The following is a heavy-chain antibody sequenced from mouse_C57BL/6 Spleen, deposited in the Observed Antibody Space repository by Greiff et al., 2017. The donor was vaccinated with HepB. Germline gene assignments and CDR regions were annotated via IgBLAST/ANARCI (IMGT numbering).Heavy chain of an antibody. CDR3: ARKATTGVARGYFDV. V-gene: IGHV1-81*01. CDR1: GYTFTSYG. D-gene: IGHD1-1*01. CDR2: IYPRSGNT. Sequence: QVQLQQSGAELARPGASVKLSCKASGYTFTSYGISWVKQRTGQGLEWIGEIYPRSGNTYYNEKFKGKATLTADKSSSTAYMELRSLTSEDSAVYVCARKATTGVARGYFDVWGTGTTVTVSS. J-gene: IGHJ1*03.